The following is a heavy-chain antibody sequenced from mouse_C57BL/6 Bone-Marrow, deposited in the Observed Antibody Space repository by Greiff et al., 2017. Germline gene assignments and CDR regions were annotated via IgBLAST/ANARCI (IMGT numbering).Heavy chain of an antibody. V-gene: IGHV1-82*01. Sequence: QVQLQQSGPELVKPGASVKISCKASGYAFSSSWMNWVKQRPGQGLEWIGRIYPGDGDTNYNGKFKGKATLTADKSSSTAYMQLSSLPSEDSAVYFCGREGLDYWGQGTTLTVSS. CDR3: GREGLDY. D-gene: IGHD3-3*01. J-gene: IGHJ2*01. CDR1: GYAFSSSW. CDR2: IYPGDGDT.